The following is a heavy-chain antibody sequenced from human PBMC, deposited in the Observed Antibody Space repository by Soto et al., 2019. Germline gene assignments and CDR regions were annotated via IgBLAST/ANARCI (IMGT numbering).Heavy chain of an antibody. CDR1: GFTLSDYW. J-gene: IGHJ4*02. V-gene: IGHV3-74*01. D-gene: IGHD2-2*01. CDR3: ARGRGSCSSASCYFDY. CDR2: INTDGITT. Sequence: VGSQRLSCAASGFTLSDYWMNWVRQAPGKGLVWLSRINTDGITTTYAESVKGRFTISRDSAKNTLYLQINSLRADEDSAVYYCARGRGSCSSASCYFDYWGQGTLVTVSS.